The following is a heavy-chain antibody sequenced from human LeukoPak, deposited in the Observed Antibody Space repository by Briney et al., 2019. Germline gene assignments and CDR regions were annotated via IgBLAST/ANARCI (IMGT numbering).Heavy chain of an antibody. D-gene: IGHD3-22*01. Sequence: ASETLSLTCSVSGGSISSYYWSWIRQPPGKGLEWIGYIYYSGSTHYNPSLKSRVTISVDTSKNQFSLKLSSVTAADTAVYYCARGGYYYDSSGYWGAFDIWGQGTMVTVSS. CDR1: GGSISSYY. V-gene: IGHV4-59*01. CDR3: ARGGYYYDSSGYWGAFDI. J-gene: IGHJ3*02. CDR2: IYYSGST.